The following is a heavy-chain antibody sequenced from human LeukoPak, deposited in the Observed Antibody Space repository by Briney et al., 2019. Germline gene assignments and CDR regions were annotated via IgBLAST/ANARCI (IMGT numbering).Heavy chain of an antibody. V-gene: IGHV4-39*07. D-gene: IGHD3-16*02. CDR2: VYYSGRT. Sequence: YPSETLSLTCTVSGGSISSSSYYWGWIRQPPGKELQWIASVYYSGRTNYSPSLKSRVTISIDTSKNQFSLKLNSATAADTAVYYCAREGGDYVWGSYREIDYWGQGTLVTVSS. CDR3: AREGGDYVWGSYREIDY. CDR1: GGSISSSSYY. J-gene: IGHJ4*02.